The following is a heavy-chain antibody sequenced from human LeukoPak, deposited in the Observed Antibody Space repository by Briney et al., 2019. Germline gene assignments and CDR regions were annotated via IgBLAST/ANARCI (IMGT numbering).Heavy chain of an antibody. V-gene: IGHV4-61*09. CDR2: IYTSGTTT. CDR1: DDPINSGVYY. Sequence: SETLSLTCTVSDDPINSGVYYWNWIRQPAGKGLEWIGHIYTSGTTTNSNPSLKSRVAISLDTSKNHFSLKLSSVTAADTAVYYCARAKKRSGRSRNFYLDVWGKGTTVTVAS. D-gene: IGHD1-26*01. J-gene: IGHJ6*03. CDR3: ARAKKRSGRSRNFYLDV.